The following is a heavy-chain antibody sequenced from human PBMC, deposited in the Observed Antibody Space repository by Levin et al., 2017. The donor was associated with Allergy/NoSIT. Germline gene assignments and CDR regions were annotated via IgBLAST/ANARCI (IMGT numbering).Heavy chain of an antibody. J-gene: IGHJ3*02. Sequence: GGSLRLSCAASGFTFSSYAMSWVRQAPGKGLEWVSAISGSGGSTYYADSVKGRFTISRDNSKNTLYLQMNSLRAEDTAVYYCAKASAYGDYIPDAFDIWGQGTMVTVSS. CDR3: AKASAYGDYIPDAFDI. V-gene: IGHV3-23*01. D-gene: IGHD4-17*01. CDR1: GFTFSSYA. CDR2: ISGSGGST.